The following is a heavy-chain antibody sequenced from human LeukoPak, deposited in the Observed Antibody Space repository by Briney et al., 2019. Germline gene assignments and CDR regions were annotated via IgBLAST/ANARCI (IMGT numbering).Heavy chain of an antibody. CDR2: INHSGST. V-gene: IGHV4-34*01. CDR1: GGSFSGYY. CDR3: ARGRVVGSTHFDY. Sequence: PSETLSLTCAVYGGSFSGYYWSWIRQPPGKGLEWIGEINHSGSTNYNPSLKSRVTISVDTSKNQFSLKLSSVTAADTAVYYCARGRVVGSTHFDYWGQGTLVTVSS. J-gene: IGHJ4*02. D-gene: IGHD1-26*01.